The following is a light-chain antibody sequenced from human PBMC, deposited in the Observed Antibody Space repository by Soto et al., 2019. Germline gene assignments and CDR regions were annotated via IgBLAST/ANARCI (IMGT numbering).Light chain of an antibody. J-gene: IGLJ1*01. Sequence: QSVLTQPRSVSGSPGQSVTVSCTDSNSDIGDYSYVSWYQKHPDKAARLMIFDVNKRPSGVPERFSGSKSGNTASLTISGLQAEDEADYYCCSYAATNTFVFGTGTKVTVL. CDR1: NSDIGDYSY. V-gene: IGLV2-11*01. CDR2: DVN. CDR3: CSYAATNTFV.